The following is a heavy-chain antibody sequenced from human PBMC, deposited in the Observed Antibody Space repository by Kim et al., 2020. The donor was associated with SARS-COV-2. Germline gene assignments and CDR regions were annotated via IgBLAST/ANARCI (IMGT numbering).Heavy chain of an antibody. V-gene: IGHV3-30-3*01. Sequence: GGSLRLSCAASGFTFSSYAMHSVRQAPGKGLEWVAVISYDGSNKYYADSVKGRFTISRDNSKNTLYLQMNSLRAEDTAVYYCARDFDAAARPSGVVYYY. J-gene: IGHJ6*01. D-gene: IGHD6-6*01. CDR3: ARDFDAAARPSGVVYYY. CDR1: GFTFSSYA. CDR2: ISYDGSNK.